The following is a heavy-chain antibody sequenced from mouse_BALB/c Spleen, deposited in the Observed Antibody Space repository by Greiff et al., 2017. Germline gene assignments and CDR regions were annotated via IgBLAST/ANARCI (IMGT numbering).Heavy chain of an antibody. CDR1: GFTFSSFG. V-gene: IGHV5-17*02. CDR3: ARRGNYFFYAMDY. D-gene: IGHD2-1*01. J-gene: IGHJ4*01. CDR2: ISSGSSTI. Sequence: EVQVVESGGGLVQPGGSRKLSCAASGFTFSSFGMHWVRQAPEKGLEWVAYISSGSSTIYYADTVKGRFTISRDNPKNTLFLQMTSLRSEDTAMYYCARRGNYFFYAMDYWGQGTSVTVSS.